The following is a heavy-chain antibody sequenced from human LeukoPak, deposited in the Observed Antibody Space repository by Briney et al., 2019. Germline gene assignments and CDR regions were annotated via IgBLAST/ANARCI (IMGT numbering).Heavy chain of an antibody. CDR3: ARDEGLTGYYSSAGGYYYGMDV. CDR1: GFTFSSYG. CDR2: ISYDGSNK. Sequence: GGSLRLSCAASGFTFSSYGMHWVRQAPGKGLEWVAVISYDGSNKYYADSVKGRFTISRDNSKNTLYLQMNSLRAEDTAVYYCARDEGLTGYYSSAGGYYYGMDVWGQGTTVTVSS. J-gene: IGHJ6*02. V-gene: IGHV3-30*03. D-gene: IGHD3-9*01.